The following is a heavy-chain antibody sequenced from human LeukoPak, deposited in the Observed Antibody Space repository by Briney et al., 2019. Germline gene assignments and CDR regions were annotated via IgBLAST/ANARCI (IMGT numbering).Heavy chain of an antibody. J-gene: IGHJ5*02. CDR2: IYHSGST. CDR3: ARRPGWFDP. V-gene: IGHV4-4*02. Sequence: SETLSLTCVVSGGSISSNNWWSWVRQPPGKGLEWIGEIYHSGSTNYNPSLKSRVTISVDKSKSQSSLKVGYVTAADTAVYYCARRPGWFDPWGQGALVTVSS. CDR1: GGSISSNNW.